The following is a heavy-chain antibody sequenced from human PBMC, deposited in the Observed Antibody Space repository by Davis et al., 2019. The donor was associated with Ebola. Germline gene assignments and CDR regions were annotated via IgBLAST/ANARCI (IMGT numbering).Heavy chain of an antibody. D-gene: IGHD3-16*01. CDR2: VKSDGSFT. Sequence: ESLKISCAASGFSFSKHFMHWVRQAPGKGLESVSVVKSDGSFTSYADSVKGRFTISRDNAKNTVDLQMNSLRAEDTAVYYCVRGLGDYWGQGTLVTVSS. V-gene: IGHV3-74*01. J-gene: IGHJ4*02. CDR1: GFSFSKHF. CDR3: VRGLGDY.